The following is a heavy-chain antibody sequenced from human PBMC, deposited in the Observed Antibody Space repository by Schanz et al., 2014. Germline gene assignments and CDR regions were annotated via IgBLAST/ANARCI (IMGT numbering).Heavy chain of an antibody. CDR1: GFNVGNNY. CDR3: ASRSVYAPT. CDR2: IYSRGGT. D-gene: IGHD2-8*01. J-gene: IGHJ5*02. Sequence: EVQLEVSGGRLVQPGGSLRLSCEASGFNVGNNYMSWVRQPPGKGLECISIIYSRGGTFHADSVKGRFTISRDKSKNTLYLEMNSLRAEETGVYYCASRSVYAPTWGQGILVTGSS. V-gene: IGHV3-66*01.